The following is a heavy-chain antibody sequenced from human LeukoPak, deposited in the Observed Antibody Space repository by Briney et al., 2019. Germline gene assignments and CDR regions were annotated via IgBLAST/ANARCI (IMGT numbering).Heavy chain of an antibody. CDR1: GFIFSGSG. Sequence: PGGSLRLSCASSGFIFSGSGMHWVRQAPGKGLEWVAFIRDDGSDKYYADSVKGRFSISRGNFPNTLYLQMNSLRAEDTAVYYCARVGDGYNSYYFDYWGQGTLVTVSS. CDR2: IRDDGSDK. J-gene: IGHJ4*02. CDR3: ARVGDGYNSYYFDY. V-gene: IGHV3-30*02. D-gene: IGHD5-24*01.